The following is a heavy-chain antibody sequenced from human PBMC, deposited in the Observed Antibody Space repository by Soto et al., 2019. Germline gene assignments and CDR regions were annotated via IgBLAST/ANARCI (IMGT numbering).Heavy chain of an antibody. CDR2: ISAYNGNT. CDR3: ARGSRTGGDRYGMDV. CDR1: GYTFTSYG. Sequence: ASVKVSCKASGYTFTSYGISWVRQAPGQGLEWMGWISAYNGNTNYAQKLQGRVTMTTDTSTSTTYMELRSLRSDDTAVYYCARGSRTGGDRYGMDVWGQGTTVTVSS. V-gene: IGHV1-18*01. J-gene: IGHJ6*02. D-gene: IGHD3-16*01.